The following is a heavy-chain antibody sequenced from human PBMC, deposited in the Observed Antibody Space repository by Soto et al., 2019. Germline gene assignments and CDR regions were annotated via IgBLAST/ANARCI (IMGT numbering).Heavy chain of an antibody. CDR1: GHSLSSGGYY. D-gene: IGHD6-19*01. CDR3: ARDWGSSGWPN. J-gene: IGHJ4*02. V-gene: IGHV4-31*03. Sequence: PSETLSLTCTVSGHSLSSGGYYWSWIRQHPGKGLEWVGYIYFTGSTLYNPSLKSRLAMSLDTSKNQFSLKLGSVTAADTAIYHCARDWGSSGWPNWGPGTLVTVS. CDR2: IYFTGST.